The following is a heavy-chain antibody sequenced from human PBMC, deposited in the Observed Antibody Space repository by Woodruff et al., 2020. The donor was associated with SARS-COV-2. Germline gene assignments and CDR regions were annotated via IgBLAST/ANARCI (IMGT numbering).Heavy chain of an antibody. CDR2: IKRKTDGGTT. J-gene: IGHJ4*02. CDR3: TTDLHDYGDRDY. V-gene: IGHV3-15*01. Sequence: WVRQAPGKGLEWVGRIKRKTDGGTTDYAAPVKGRFTISRDDSKNTLYLHMNSLKDEDTAVYYCTTDLHDYGDRDYWGQGTLV. D-gene: IGHD4-17*01.